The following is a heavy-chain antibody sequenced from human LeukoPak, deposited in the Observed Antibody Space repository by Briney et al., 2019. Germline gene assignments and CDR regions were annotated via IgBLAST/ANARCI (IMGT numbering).Heavy chain of an antibody. CDR2: ISGSGGST. CDR3: AKGNDGATFEYFQH. D-gene: IGHD4-17*01. J-gene: IGHJ1*01. Sequence: GGSLRLSCAASGFTVSSNYMSWVRQAPGKGLEWVSAISGSGGSTYYADSVKGRFTISRDNSKNTLYLQMNSLRAEDTAVYYCAKGNDGATFEYFQHWGQGTLVTVSS. V-gene: IGHV3-23*01. CDR1: GFTVSSNY.